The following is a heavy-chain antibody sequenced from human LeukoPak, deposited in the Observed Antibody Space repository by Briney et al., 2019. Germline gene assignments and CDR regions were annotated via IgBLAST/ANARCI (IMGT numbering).Heavy chain of an antibody. D-gene: IGHD1-1*01. V-gene: IGHV4-31*03. CDR3: ASPPAGNYYYMDV. CDR1: GGSISSGGYY. J-gene: IGHJ6*03. CDR2: IYYSGST. Sequence: SETLSFTFTVSGGSISSGGYYWSWIRPHPGKGLEWIGYIYYSGSTYYNPSLKSRVTISVDTSKNQFSLKLSSVTAADTAVYYCASPPAGNYYYMDVWGKGTTVTVSS.